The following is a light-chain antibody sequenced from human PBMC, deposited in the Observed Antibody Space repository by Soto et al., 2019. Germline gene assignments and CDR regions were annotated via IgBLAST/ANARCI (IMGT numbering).Light chain of an antibody. CDR3: SSYTSSYTWV. J-gene: IGLJ3*02. Sequence: QSALTQPASVSGSPGQSITISSTGTSSDVGGYNFVSWYQQHPGKAPKLMIYEVTNRPSGVSNRFSGSKSGNTASLTISGLQAEDEADYYSSSYTSSYTWVFGGGTKLTVL. CDR2: EVT. V-gene: IGLV2-14*01. CDR1: SSDVGGYNF.